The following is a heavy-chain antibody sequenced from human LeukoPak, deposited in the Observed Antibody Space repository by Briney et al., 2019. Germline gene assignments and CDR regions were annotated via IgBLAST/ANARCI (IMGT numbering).Heavy chain of an antibody. CDR1: RFTFSTYS. CDR2: ISSRSTYI. J-gene: IGHJ3*02. Sequence: GSLRLSCAASRFTFSTYSMNWVRQAPGKGLEWVSSISSRSTYIYYADSVKGRFTISRDNAKNSLYLQMNSLRAEDTAVYYCARDAASGNSGFDAFDIWGQGTMVTVSS. CDR3: ARDAASGNSGFDAFDI. D-gene: IGHD4-23*01. V-gene: IGHV3-21*01.